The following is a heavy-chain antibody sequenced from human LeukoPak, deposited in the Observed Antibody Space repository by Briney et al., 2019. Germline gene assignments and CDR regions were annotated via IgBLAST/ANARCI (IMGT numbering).Heavy chain of an antibody. D-gene: IGHD6-13*01. V-gene: IGHV3-23*01. Sequence: QAGGSLRLSCATSGFIFSTYALSWVRQAPGKGLEGASSISGSGGSTYHADSVKGRFTISRDSSKDTLYLQMNSLRAEDTAIYYCARVIRAAPGKGYFDYWGQGTLVTVSS. J-gene: IGHJ4*02. CDR1: GFIFSTYA. CDR2: ISGSGGST. CDR3: ARVIRAAPGKGYFDY.